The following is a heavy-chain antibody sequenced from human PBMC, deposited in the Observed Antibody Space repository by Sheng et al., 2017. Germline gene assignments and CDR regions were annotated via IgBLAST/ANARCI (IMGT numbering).Heavy chain of an antibody. CDR2: IYSGGST. V-gene: IGHV3-66*01. CDR1: GFTVSSNY. J-gene: IGHJ4*02. Sequence: EVQLVESGGGLVQPGGSLRISCAVSGFTVSSNYMSWVRQAPGKGLEWVSVIYSGGSTYYADSVKGRFTISRDNSKNTLYLQMNTLRAEDTAVYYCARDGGYSSNWYNYFDYWGQGTLVTVSS. CDR3: ARDGGYSSNWYNYFDY. D-gene: IGHD6-13*01.